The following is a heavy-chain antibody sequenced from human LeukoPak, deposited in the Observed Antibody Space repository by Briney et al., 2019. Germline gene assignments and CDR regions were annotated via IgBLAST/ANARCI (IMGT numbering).Heavy chain of an antibody. J-gene: IGHJ5*02. V-gene: IGHV4-4*07. CDR3: ARARGYCSSTSCQGRWFDP. Sequence: PSETLSLTCSVSGASISSDYWSWVRQPAGKGLEWIGRIYSSSGSTNYNPSLKSRVTMSLDTSKSQFSLKLSSVTAADTAVYYCARARGYCSSTSCQGRWFDPWGQGTLVTVSS. CDR2: IYSSSGST. D-gene: IGHD2-2*01. CDR1: GASISSDY.